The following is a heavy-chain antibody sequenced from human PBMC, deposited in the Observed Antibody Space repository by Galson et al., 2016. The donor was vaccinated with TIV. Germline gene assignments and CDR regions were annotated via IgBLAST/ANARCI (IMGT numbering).Heavy chain of an antibody. CDR1: EFMFSDYY. V-gene: IGHV3-11*04. D-gene: IGHD3-22*01. CDR3: VRDGYYDSRRFPYSLGYFDL. CDR2: ISSNGNTI. J-gene: IGHJ2*01. Sequence: SLRLSCAASEFMFSDYYMNWIRQAPGKGLEWVSYISSNGNTIYYADSVKGRFTISRDNAKNSLYLQMNSLRAEGTAVYYCVRDGYYDSRRFPYSLGYFDLWGRGTLVTVSS.